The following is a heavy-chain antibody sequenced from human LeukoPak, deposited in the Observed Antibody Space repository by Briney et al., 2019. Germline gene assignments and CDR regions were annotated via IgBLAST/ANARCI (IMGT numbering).Heavy chain of an antibody. Sequence: SETLSLTCAVYGGSFSGYYWSWIRQPPGKGLEWIGEINHSGSTNYNPSLKSRVTISVDTSKNQFSLKLSSVTAADTAVYYCARDLYGSGSYYSYYYYGMDVWGQGTTVTVSS. CDR2: INHSGST. J-gene: IGHJ6*02. CDR3: ARDLYGSGSYYSYYYYGMDV. D-gene: IGHD3-10*01. V-gene: IGHV4-34*01. CDR1: GGSFSGYY.